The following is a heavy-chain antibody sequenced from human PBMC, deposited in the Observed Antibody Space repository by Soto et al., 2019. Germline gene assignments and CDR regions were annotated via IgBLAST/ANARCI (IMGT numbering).Heavy chain of an antibody. J-gene: IGHJ5*02. CDR2: INPSGGST. V-gene: IGHV1-46*01. CDR3: ARDIVVVVAATQSHRWFDP. Sequence: ASVTVSCKASCSTFTSYYMHLGRQAPGQGLEWMGIINPSGGSTSYAQKFQGRVTMTRDTSTSTVYMELSSLRSEDTAVYYCARDIVVVVAATQSHRWFDPWGQGTLVTVSS. D-gene: IGHD2-15*01. CDR1: CSTFTSYY.